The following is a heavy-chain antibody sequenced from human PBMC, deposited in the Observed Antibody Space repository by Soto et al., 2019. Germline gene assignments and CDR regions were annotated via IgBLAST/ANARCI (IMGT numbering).Heavy chain of an antibody. J-gene: IGHJ6*02. D-gene: IGHD3-3*02. CDR2: ISHDGAKK. V-gene: IGHV3-30*18. CDR1: GFTLSGIG. Sequence: QVHLVESGGGVVQPGRSLRLSCAAPGFTLSGIGMHWVRQVPGRGMEWVAIISHDGAKKYYAASVRGRFTFSRDNSKNTVYLQMDSLRPEDSAVYFCAKPRVTVGMSMFYSGMDVWGQGTTVTVSS. CDR3: AKPRVTVGMSMFYSGMDV.